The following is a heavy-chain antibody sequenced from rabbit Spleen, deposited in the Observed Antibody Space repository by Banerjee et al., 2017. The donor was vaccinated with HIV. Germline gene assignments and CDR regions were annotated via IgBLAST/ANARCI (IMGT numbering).Heavy chain of an antibody. CDR3: ARDTSSSFSSYGMDL. CDR1: GFSFSYSDY. V-gene: IGHV1S40*01. J-gene: IGHJ6*01. Sequence: QSLEESGGDLVKPGASLTLTCTASGFSFSYSDYMCWVRQPPGKGPEWIACISAATGKPVYATWAKGRFTISRTSSTTVTLRMTSLTAADTATYFCARDTSSSFSSYGMDLWGPGTLVTVS. CDR2: ISAATGKP. D-gene: IGHD1-1*01.